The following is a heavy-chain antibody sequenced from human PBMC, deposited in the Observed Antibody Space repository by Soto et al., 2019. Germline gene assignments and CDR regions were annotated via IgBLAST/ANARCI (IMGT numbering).Heavy chain of an antibody. CDR2: ISAYNGNT. Sequence: QVQLVQSGAEVKKPGASVKVSCKASGYTFTSYGISWVRQAAGQGLEWMGWISAYNGNTNYAQKLQGRVTMTTDKSTSTVYMELRRLRSDDTAVYSCARDLWEDDAFDIWGQGTMVTVSS. D-gene: IGHD3-16*01. CDR1: GYTFTSYG. J-gene: IGHJ3*02. V-gene: IGHV1-18*01. CDR3: ARDLWEDDAFDI.